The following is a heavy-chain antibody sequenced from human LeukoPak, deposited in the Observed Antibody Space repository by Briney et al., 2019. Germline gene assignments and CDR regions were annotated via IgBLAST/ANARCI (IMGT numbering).Heavy chain of an antibody. CDR3: ARGRWLYGYYYYMDV. D-gene: IGHD3-22*01. Sequence: GGSPRLSCAASGFTFDDYGMSWVRQAPGKGLEWVSGINWNGGSTGYADSVKGRFTISRDNAKNSLYLQMNSLRAEDTALYYCARGRWLYGYYYYMDVWGKGTTVTVSS. V-gene: IGHV3-20*04. CDR1: GFTFDDYG. J-gene: IGHJ6*03. CDR2: INWNGGST.